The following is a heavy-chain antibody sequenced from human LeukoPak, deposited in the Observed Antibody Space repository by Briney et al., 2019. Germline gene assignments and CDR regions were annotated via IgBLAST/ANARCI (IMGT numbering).Heavy chain of an antibody. V-gene: IGHV3-33*01. Sequence: PGGSLRLSCAASGFMFGSFAIHWVRQAPGKGLEWVAVIWFDGSNIHYVDSVEDRFTISRDNSRNTVYLQMSSLRDEDTAVYYCARFYGSGSYFRNYYGMDVWGQGTTVTVSS. J-gene: IGHJ6*02. CDR1: GFMFGSFA. D-gene: IGHD3-10*01. CDR3: ARFYGSGSYFRNYYGMDV. CDR2: IWFDGSNI.